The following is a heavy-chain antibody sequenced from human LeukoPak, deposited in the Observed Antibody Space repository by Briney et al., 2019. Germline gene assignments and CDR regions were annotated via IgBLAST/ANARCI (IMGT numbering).Heavy chain of an antibody. V-gene: IGHV1-69*04. D-gene: IGHD2-2*01. J-gene: IGHJ4*02. Sequence: SVKVSCKASGGTFSSYAISWVRQAPGQGLEWMGRIIPILGIANYAQKFQGRVTITADKSTSTAYMELSSLRSEDTAVYYCAREPSIYCSTTSCPLDYWGQGTLVTVSS. CDR3: AREPSIYCSTTSCPLDY. CDR1: GGTFSSYA. CDR2: IIPILGIA.